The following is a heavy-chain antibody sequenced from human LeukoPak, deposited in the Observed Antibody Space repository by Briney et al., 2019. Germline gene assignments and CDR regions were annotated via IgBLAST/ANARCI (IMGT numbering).Heavy chain of an antibody. J-gene: IGHJ6*04. Sequence: GGSLRLSCAASGFTVSSNYMSWVRQAPGKGLEWVSVIYSGGSTYYADSVKGRFTISRDNSKNTLYLQMNSLRAEDTAVYYCARDTGRYLWFGELFDYYYGMDVWGKGTTVTASS. CDR3: ARDTGRYLWFGELFDYYYGMDV. CDR1: GFTVSSNY. V-gene: IGHV3-53*01. D-gene: IGHD3-10*01. CDR2: IYSGGST.